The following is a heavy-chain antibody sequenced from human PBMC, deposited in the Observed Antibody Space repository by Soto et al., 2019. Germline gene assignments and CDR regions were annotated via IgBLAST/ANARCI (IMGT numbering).Heavy chain of an antibody. D-gene: IGHD3-9*01. CDR2: INGGGGTT. J-gene: IGHJ4*02. CDR3: AKDRHPDGIWTFDY. CDR1: GFSFSGYT. V-gene: IGHV3-23*01. Sequence: EVQLLESGGDLIQPGESLRLSCAASGFSFSGYTMNWVRQAQRKGLEWISGINGGGGTTYYADSVKGRFTISRDDSKNILYLQMNSPRAEDTAIYYCAKDRHPDGIWTFDYWGRGTLVTVSS.